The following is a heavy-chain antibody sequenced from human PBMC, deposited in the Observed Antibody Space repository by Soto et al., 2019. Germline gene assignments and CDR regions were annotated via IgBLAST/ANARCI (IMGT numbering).Heavy chain of an antibody. CDR2: ISYDGSNK. J-gene: IGHJ4*02. D-gene: IGHD2-21*01. CDR3: AKDRDAILYYFDY. Sequence: QVQLVESGGGVVQPGRSLRLSCAASGFTFSSYGMHWVRQAPGKGLEWVAVISYDGSNKYYADSVKGRFTISRDNSKNTLYLQMNSLRAEDTAVYYCAKDRDAILYYFDYWGQGNLVTVSS. V-gene: IGHV3-30*18. CDR1: GFTFSSYG.